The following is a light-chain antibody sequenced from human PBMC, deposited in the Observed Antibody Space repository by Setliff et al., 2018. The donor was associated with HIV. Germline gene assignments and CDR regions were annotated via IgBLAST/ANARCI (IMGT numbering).Light chain of an antibody. CDR1: SSDVGGYNY. CDR2: DVS. CDR3: CSYADSSTSVV. V-gene: IGLV2-23*02. Sequence: QSALTQPASVSGSPGQSITISCSGTSSDVGGYNYVSWYQQHPGKAPKLMIYDVSKRPSGVSTRFSGSKSGNTASLTISGLQAEDEADYYCCSYADSSTSVVFGGGTK. J-gene: IGLJ2*01.